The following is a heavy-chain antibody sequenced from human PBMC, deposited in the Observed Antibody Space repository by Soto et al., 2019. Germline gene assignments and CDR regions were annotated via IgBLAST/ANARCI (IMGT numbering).Heavy chain of an antibody. CDR3: AKGGEEWELLRSLLFDY. J-gene: IGHJ4*02. CDR2: ISYDGSNK. V-gene: IGHV3-30*18. CDR1: GFTFSSYG. Sequence: GGSLRLSCAASGFTFSSYGMHWVRQAPGKGLEWVAVISYDGSNKYYADSVKGRFTISRDNSKNTLYLQMNSLRAEDTAVYYCAKGGEEWELLRSLLFDYWGQGTLVTVSS. D-gene: IGHD1-26*01.